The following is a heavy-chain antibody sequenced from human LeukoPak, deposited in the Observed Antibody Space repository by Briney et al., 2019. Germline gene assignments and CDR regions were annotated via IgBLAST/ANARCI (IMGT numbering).Heavy chain of an antibody. V-gene: IGHV4-30-4*01. CDR2: IYYSGST. CDR1: GGSISSGDYY. CDR3: ARAAIVVVVAASRFVSNWFDP. D-gene: IGHD2-15*01. Sequence: PSQTLSLTCTVSGGSISSGDYYWSWIRQPPGKGLEWIGYIYYSGSTYYNPSLKSRVTISVDTSKNQFSLKLSSVTAADTAVYYCARAAIVVVVAASRFVSNWFDPWGQGTLVTVSS. J-gene: IGHJ5*02.